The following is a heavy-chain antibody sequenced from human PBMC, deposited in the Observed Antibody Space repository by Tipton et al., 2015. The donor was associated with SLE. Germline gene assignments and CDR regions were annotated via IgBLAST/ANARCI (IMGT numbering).Heavy chain of an antibody. CDR2: ISHRGST. J-gene: IGHJ3*02. Sequence: GLVKPSETLSVTCAVYGESLSDNYWNWIRQPPGKGLEWIGEISHRGSTNYNPSLKSRITMSLDTSKNQFSLKLTSVTAADTALYYCARRTPWGWLQSKKGGAFDIWGQGTMVTVSS. V-gene: IGHV4-34*01. D-gene: IGHD5-24*01. CDR1: GESLSDNY. CDR3: ARRTPWGWLQSKKGGAFDI.